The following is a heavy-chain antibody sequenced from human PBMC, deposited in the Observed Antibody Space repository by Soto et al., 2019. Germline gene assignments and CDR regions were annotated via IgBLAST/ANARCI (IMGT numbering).Heavy chain of an antibody. D-gene: IGHD3-10*01. CDR3: ARVMVRGYYYYYYMDV. J-gene: IGHJ6*03. CDR2: INHSGST. CDR1: GGSFSGYY. Sequence: QVQLQQWGAGLLKPSETLSLTCAVYGGSFSGYYWSWIRQPPGKGLEWIGEINHSGSTNYNPPLKSRVTLSVGTSKNQFSLKLSSVTAADTAVYYCARVMVRGYYYYYYMDVWGKGTTVTVSS. V-gene: IGHV4-34*01.